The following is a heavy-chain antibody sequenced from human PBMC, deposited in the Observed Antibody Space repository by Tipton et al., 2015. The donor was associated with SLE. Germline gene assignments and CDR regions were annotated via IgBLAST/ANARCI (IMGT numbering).Heavy chain of an antibody. CDR2: IYYSGST. CDR3: GRDPHRDYSRRKDWYFDL. V-gene: IGHV4-39*07. Sequence: TLSLTCTVSGGSISSSSYYWGWSRQPPGKGLEWIGSIYYSGSTYYNPSLKSRVTISIDTTKNQVSLQMTSVTAADTAIYYCGRDPHRDYSRRKDWYFDLWGRGTQVTVSS. CDR1: GGSISSSSYY. J-gene: IGHJ2*01. D-gene: IGHD4-11*01.